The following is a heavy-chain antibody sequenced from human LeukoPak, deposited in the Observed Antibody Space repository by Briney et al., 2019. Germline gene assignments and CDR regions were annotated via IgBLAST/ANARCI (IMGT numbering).Heavy chain of an antibody. D-gene: IGHD2-2*01. CDR2: ISSSSSTI. J-gene: IGHJ6*03. V-gene: IGHV3-48*01. CDR3: AKESLGIVVVPAAHYYYYYMDV. CDR1: GFSFSSYS. Sequence: GGSLRLSCAASGFSFSSYSMNWVRQAPGKGLEWVSYISSSSSTIYYADSVKGRFTISRDNSKNTLYLQMNSLRAEDTAVYYCAKESLGIVVVPAAHYYYYYMDVWGKGTTVTISS.